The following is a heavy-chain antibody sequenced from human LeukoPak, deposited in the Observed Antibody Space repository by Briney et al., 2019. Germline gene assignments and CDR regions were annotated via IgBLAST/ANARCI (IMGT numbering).Heavy chain of an antibody. J-gene: IGHJ4*02. Sequence: SGPTLVKPTQTLTLTCTFSNFSLSTPGMGVGWIRQTPGKALEWLAFIYYNDDKRYSPSLRSRLTITRDTSKNQVVLAMTNMDPVDTATYYCAHLDVTIDWRSYFDYWGQGALVTVSS. CDR2: IYYNDDK. CDR3: AHLDVTIDWRSYFDY. D-gene: IGHD3-9*01. CDR1: NFSLSTPGMG. V-gene: IGHV2-5*01.